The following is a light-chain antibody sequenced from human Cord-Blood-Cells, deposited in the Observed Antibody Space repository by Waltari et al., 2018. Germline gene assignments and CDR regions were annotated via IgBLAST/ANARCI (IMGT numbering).Light chain of an antibody. J-gene: IGKJ1*01. V-gene: IGKV3-11*01. CDR3: QQRSNWPPWT. Sequence: EIVLTQSPATLSLSPGERATLSCRASQSVSSYLAWYQQKPGTAPRLLIYDASNRATGIPARFSGSGSGTDFTLTISSLEPEDFAVYYCQQRSNWPPWTFGQGTKVEIK. CDR1: QSVSSY. CDR2: DAS.